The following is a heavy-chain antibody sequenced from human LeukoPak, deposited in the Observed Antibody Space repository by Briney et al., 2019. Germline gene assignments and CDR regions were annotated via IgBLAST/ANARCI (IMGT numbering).Heavy chain of an antibody. Sequence: PGGSLRLSCAASGFTFSTYNMNWVRQAPGKGLEWVSYITSGSSTIYYADSVKGRFTISRDNPKNSLYLQMNSLRDEDTAVYYCARREYYYNYMDVWGKGTTVTVSS. J-gene: IGHJ6*03. CDR3: ARREYYYNYMDV. CDR1: GFTFSTYN. D-gene: IGHD1-26*01. V-gene: IGHV3-48*02. CDR2: ITSGSSTI.